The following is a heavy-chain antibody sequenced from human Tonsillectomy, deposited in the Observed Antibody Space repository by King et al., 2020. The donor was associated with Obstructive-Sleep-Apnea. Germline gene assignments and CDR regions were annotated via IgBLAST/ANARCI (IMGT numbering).Heavy chain of an antibody. J-gene: IGHJ6*02. D-gene: IGHD3-10*01. CDR2: TRSKANSYTT. CDR1: GFTFSDHY. V-gene: IGHV3-72*01. CDR3: ARDGGVRGFNYYYGMDV. Sequence: VQLVESGGGLVQPGGSLRLSCAASGFTFSDHYMDWVRQAPGKGLEWVGRTRSKANSYTTEYAASVKGRFTISRDDSKNSLYLQMNSLKTEDTAVYYCARDGGVRGFNYYYGMDVWGQGTTVTVSS.